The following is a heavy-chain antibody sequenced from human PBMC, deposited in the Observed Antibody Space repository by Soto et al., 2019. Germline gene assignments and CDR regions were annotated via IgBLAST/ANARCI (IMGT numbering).Heavy chain of an antibody. D-gene: IGHD4-17*01. Sequence: GGSLRLSCAASGFTFSNAWMNWVRQAPGKGLEWVGRIKSKTDGGTTDYAAPVKGRFTISRDDSKNALYLQMNSLKTEDTAVYYCTTDFLTIYGDYDRYGMDVWGQGTTVTVSS. CDR3: TTDFLTIYGDYDRYGMDV. V-gene: IGHV3-15*07. CDR1: GFTFSNAW. CDR2: IKSKTDGGTT. J-gene: IGHJ6*02.